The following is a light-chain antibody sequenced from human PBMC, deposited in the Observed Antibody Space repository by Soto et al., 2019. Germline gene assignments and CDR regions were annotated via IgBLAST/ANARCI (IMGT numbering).Light chain of an antibody. CDR2: GAS. CDR1: QSVSSSY. Sequence: EIVLTQSPGTLSLSRGERATLSCRASQSVSSSYLAWYQQKVGQAPRLLIYGASSRATGIPDRFSGSGSGTDFTLTISRLEPEDFAVYYCQQYGSSSPLTFGGGTKVEIK. J-gene: IGKJ4*01. V-gene: IGKV3-20*01. CDR3: QQYGSSSPLT.